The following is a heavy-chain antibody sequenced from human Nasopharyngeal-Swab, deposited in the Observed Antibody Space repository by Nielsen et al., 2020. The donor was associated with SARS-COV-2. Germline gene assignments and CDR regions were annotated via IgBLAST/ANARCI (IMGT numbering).Heavy chain of an antibody. J-gene: IGHJ4*02. CDR3: ARDRANWDFDY. CDR1: GFTFSDYY. CDR2: ISGSGGTI. V-gene: IGHV3-11*04. Sequence: SRKISGAASGFTFSDYYMSWIRQAPGKGLEYISYISGSGGTIYYGDSMKGRFTISRDNAKNSLYLQMNSLRAEDTAVYYCARDRANWDFDYWGQGTLVTVSS. D-gene: IGHD7-27*01.